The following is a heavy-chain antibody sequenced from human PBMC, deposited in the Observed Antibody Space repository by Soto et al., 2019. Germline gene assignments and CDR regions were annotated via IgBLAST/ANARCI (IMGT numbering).Heavy chain of an antibody. J-gene: IGHJ6*02. D-gene: IGHD3-22*01. V-gene: IGHV3-33*01. CDR2: IWYDGSNK. CDR1: GFTFSSYG. Sequence: GGSLRLSCAASGFTFSSYGMHWVRQAPGKGLEWVAVIWYDGSNKYYADSVKGRFTISRDNSKNTLYLQMNSLRAEDTAVYYCARDSQYYCDSSGYYYATSGYGMGVWGQGTTVTVSS. CDR3: ARDSQYYCDSSGYYYATSGYGMGV.